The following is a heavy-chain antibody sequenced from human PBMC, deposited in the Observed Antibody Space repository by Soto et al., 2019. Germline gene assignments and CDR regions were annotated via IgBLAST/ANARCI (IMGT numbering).Heavy chain of an antibody. CDR2: ISTYNGNT. V-gene: IGHV1-18*01. J-gene: IGHJ4*02. CDR1: GYTFITYG. CDR3: ARGPTDYYDNSANYCLDY. Sequence: QVQLVQSGAEVKKPGASVKVSCKASGYTFITYGVSWVRQAPGQGLDWLGWISTYNGNTRYAERLQGRVTMTTDTTTNTAYMELRNLRSDDTAVSYCARGPTDYYDNSANYCLDYWGQGTLVTVSS. D-gene: IGHD3-22*01.